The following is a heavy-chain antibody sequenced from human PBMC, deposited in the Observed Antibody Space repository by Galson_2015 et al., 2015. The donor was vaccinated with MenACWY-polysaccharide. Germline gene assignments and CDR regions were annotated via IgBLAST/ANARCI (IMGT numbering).Heavy chain of an antibody. J-gene: IGHJ5*02. V-gene: IGHV1-69*04. CDR1: GGTFSSYA. CDR2: IIPILGIA. Sequence: SVKVSCKASGGTFSSYAISWVRQAPGQGLEWMGRIIPILGIANYAQKFQGRVTITADKSTSTAYMELSSLRSEDTAVYYCASTTAITGRPFNWFDPWGQGTLVTVSS. D-gene: IGHD1-20*01. CDR3: ASTTAITGRPFNWFDP.